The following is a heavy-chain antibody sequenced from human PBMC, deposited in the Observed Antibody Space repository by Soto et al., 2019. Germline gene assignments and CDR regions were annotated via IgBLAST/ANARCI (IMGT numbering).Heavy chain of an antibody. CDR1: GYSFTSYW. V-gene: IGHV5-51*01. CDR3: ARALRGYSYGDWYFDL. Sequence: PGESLKISCKGSGYSFTSYWIGWVRQMPVKGLEWMGIIYPGDSDTRYSPSFQGQVTISADKSISTAYLQWSSLKASDTAMYYCARALRGYSYGDWYFDLWGRGTLVTVSS. J-gene: IGHJ2*01. CDR2: IYPGDSDT. D-gene: IGHD5-18*01.